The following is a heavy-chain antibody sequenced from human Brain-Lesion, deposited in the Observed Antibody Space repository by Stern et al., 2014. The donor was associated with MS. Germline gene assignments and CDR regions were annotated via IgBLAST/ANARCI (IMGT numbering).Heavy chain of an antibody. Sequence: VQLVQSGAELKKPGSSVKVSCKASGGTFSSYTVSWVRQAPGQGLEWMEKIIPILGVANYAPKFQGRDTITADKFTGTAYMEVTSLRSEDTAIYYCTTSPYGLDAWGQGTTVTVSS. CDR1: GGTFSSYT. D-gene: IGHD1-14*01. V-gene: IGHV1-69*02. J-gene: IGHJ6*02. CDR2: IIPILGVA. CDR3: TTSPYGLDA.